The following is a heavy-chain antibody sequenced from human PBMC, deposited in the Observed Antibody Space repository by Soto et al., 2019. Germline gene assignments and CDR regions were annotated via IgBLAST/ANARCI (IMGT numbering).Heavy chain of an antibody. Sequence: EVQLVESGGGLVEPGGSLRLSCAASGFTFTNAWLNWVRQAPGKGLEWVGRIKSKTNGGTTDYAAPVKGRFTISRDDSENTVYLQMSTLKTEDTVVYYCAGDLPDWGANAFDYWGQGTLVSVSS. V-gene: IGHV3-15*07. D-gene: IGHD3-16*01. CDR2: IKSKTNGGTT. J-gene: IGHJ4*02. CDR1: GFTFTNAW. CDR3: AGDLPDWGANAFDY.